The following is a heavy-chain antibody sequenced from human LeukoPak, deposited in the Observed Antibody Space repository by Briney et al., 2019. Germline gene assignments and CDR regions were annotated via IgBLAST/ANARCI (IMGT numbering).Heavy chain of an antibody. CDR2: FDPEGGET. D-gene: IGHD3-3*01. V-gene: IGHV1-24*01. CDR1: GYIVTKLS. J-gene: IGHJ4*02. CDR3: TRDTMSFGVVIYFDS. Sequence: PGASVTVSCKVSGYIVTKLSIHWVRQAPGKGLEWMGGFDPEGGETVYAQKFQGRVTMTEDTSTDTAFMELSSLTSEDTAVYYCTRDTMSFGVVIYFDSWGQGTLVTVSS.